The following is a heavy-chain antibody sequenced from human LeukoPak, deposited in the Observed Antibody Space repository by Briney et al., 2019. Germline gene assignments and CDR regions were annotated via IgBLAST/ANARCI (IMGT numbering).Heavy chain of an antibody. V-gene: IGHV4-39*01. CDR2: IYYSGST. CDR3: ARGLRYFVAFDI. CDR1: GGSISSSSYY. J-gene: IGHJ3*02. Sequence: PSETLSLTCTVSGGSISSSSYYWGWIRQPPGKGLEWVGSIYYSGSTYYNPSLKSRVTISVDTSKNQFSLKLSSVTAADTAVYYCARGLRYFVAFDIWGQGTMVTVSS. D-gene: IGHD3-9*01.